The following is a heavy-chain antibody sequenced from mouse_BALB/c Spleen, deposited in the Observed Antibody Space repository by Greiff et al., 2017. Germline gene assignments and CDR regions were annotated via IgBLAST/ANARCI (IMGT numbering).Heavy chain of an antibody. Sequence: EVQLVESGGGLVQPGGSLKLSCAASGFTFSSYTMSWVRQTPEKRLEWVAYISNGGGSTYYPDTVKGRFTISRDNAKNTLYLQMSSLKSEDTAMYYCARGAYYYGSKGAMDYWGQGTPVTVSS. J-gene: IGHJ4*01. V-gene: IGHV5-12-2*01. D-gene: IGHD1-1*01. CDR3: ARGAYYYGSKGAMDY. CDR1: GFTFSSYT. CDR2: ISNGGGST.